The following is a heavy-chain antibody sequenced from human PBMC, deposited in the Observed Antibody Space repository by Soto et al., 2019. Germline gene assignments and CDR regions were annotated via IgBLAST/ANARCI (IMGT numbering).Heavy chain of an antibody. CDR2: IKQDGSEK. D-gene: IGHD5-18*01. CDR3: ARGSGKSRTAMVYYYGMDV. J-gene: IGHJ6*02. V-gene: IGHV3-7*05. Sequence: GRSLRLSCAASGFTFSSYWMSWVRQAPGKGLEWVANIKQDGSEKYYVDSVKGRFTISRDNAKNSLYLQMNSLRAEDTAVYYCARGSGKSRTAMVYYYGMDVWGQGTTVTAP. CDR1: GFTFSSYW.